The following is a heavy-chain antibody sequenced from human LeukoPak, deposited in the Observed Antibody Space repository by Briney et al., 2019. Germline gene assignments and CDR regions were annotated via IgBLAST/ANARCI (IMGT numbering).Heavy chain of an antibody. D-gene: IGHD5-18*01. CDR2: INHSGST. CDR1: GGSFSGYY. Sequence: PSETLSLTCAVYGGSFSGYYWSWIRQPPGKGLEWIGEINHSGSTNYNPSLKSRVTISVDTSKNQFSLKLSSVTAADTAVYYCARARGRGYSYRYHAFDIWGQGTMVTVSS. V-gene: IGHV4-34*01. J-gene: IGHJ3*02. CDR3: ARARGRGYSYRYHAFDI.